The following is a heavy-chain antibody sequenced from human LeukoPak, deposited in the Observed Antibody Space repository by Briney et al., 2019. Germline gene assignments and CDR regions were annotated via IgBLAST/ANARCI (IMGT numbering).Heavy chain of an antibody. Sequence: GSLRLSCAASGFTFSNYAMIWVRQAPGKGLEWVSSISGRGGSTYYAGSVKGRFTISRDNSKNTLSLQMDSLRSEDTAVYYCAKDSGVVVTAIPNYWGQGALVTASS. CDR1: GFTFSNYA. D-gene: IGHD2-21*02. CDR3: AKDSGVVVTAIPNY. V-gene: IGHV3-23*01. CDR2: ISGRGGST. J-gene: IGHJ4*02.